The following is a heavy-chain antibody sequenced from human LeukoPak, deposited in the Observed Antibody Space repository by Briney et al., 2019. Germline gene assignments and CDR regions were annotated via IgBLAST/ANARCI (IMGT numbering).Heavy chain of an antibody. Sequence: PSETLSLTCTVSGGSISTYYWSGVRQPAGKGLEWIGRIHTSGSVDYNPSLKSRVTMSVDTSKKQFSPTLSSVTAADTAMYYCAREGSMTARPFVSIDYWGQGTLVTVSS. V-gene: IGHV4-4*07. CDR1: GGSISTYY. CDR2: IHTSGSV. J-gene: IGHJ4*02. D-gene: IGHD6-6*01. CDR3: AREGSMTARPFVSIDY.